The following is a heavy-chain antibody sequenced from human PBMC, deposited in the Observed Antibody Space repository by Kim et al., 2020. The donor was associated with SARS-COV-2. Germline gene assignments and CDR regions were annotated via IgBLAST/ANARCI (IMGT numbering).Heavy chain of an antibody. Sequence: DAGKGRFTISRDNSKNTLYRKMNSLRTEDTDVYYCARGAGTTFLYYFDYWGQGTLVSVSA. V-gene: IGHV3-30*01. J-gene: IGHJ4*02. D-gene: IGHD1-7*01. CDR3: ARGAGTTFLYYFDY.